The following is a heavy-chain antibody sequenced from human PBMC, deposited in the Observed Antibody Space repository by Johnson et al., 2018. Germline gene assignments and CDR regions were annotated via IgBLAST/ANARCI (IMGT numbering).Heavy chain of an antibody. CDR3: TRVTVDYYYVSSGYGYYYYYYMDV. D-gene: IGHD3-22*01. Sequence: VQLVESGGGLVQPGRSLRLSCTASGFTFGDYAMSWFRQAPGKGLEWVGFIRSKAYGGTTEYAASVKGRFTISRDVSKSTAYLQKNSLKTEDTAVYYCTRVTVDYYYVSSGYGYYYYYYMDVWGKGTTVTVSS. CDR1: GFTFGDYA. V-gene: IGHV3-49*03. CDR2: IRSKAYGGTT. J-gene: IGHJ6*03.